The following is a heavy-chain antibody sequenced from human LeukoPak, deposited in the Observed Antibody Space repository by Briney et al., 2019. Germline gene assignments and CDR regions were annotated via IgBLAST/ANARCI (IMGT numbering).Heavy chain of an antibody. D-gene: IGHD2-8*01. CDR1: GFTFSSYA. CDR2: ISYDGSNK. V-gene: IGHV3-30-3*01. Sequence: GGSLRLSCAASGFTFSSYAMHWVRQAPGKGLEWVAVISYDGSNKYYADSVKGRFTISRDNSKNTLYLQMNSLRAEDTAVYYCAKDVYARVAAYHFDYWGQGTLVTVSS. J-gene: IGHJ4*02. CDR3: AKDVYARVAAYHFDY.